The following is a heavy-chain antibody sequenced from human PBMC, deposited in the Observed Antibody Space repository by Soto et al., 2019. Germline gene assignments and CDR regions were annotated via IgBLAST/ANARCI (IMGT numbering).Heavy chain of an antibody. D-gene: IGHD3-3*01. CDR1: GFTFSSYS. CDR2: ISSSSSTI. Sequence: GGSMQLSCAAAGFTFSSYSMNWVRQAPGKGLEWVSYISSSSSTIYYADSVKGRFTISRDNAKNSLYLQMNSLRDEDTAVYYCERELLRSQYGMDVWGQGTTVTVSS. V-gene: IGHV3-48*02. J-gene: IGHJ6*02. CDR3: ERELLRSQYGMDV.